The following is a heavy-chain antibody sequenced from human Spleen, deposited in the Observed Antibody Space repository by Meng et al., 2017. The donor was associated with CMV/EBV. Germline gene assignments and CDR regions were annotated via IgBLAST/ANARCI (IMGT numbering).Heavy chain of an antibody. Sequence: GSLRLTCTVSGGSISSYYWSWIRQPPGKGLEWIGYIYYSGSTNYNPSLKSRVTISVDTAKNQFSLKLSSVTAADTAVYYCARQRTQYGPSPYGMAVWGQGTTVTVSS. CDR1: GGSISSYY. CDR3: ARQRTQYGPSPYGMAV. J-gene: IGHJ6*02. D-gene: IGHD6-25*01. V-gene: IGHV4-59*01. CDR2: IYYSGST.